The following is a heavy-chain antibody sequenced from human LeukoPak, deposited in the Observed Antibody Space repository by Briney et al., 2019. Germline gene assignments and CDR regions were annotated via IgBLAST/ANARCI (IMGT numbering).Heavy chain of an antibody. D-gene: IGHD3-22*01. V-gene: IGHV3-30*04. CDR2: ISYDGSNK. J-gene: IGHJ4*02. Sequence: PGGSLRLSCAASGFTFSSYAMHWVRQAPGKGLEWVAVISYDGSNKYYADSVKGRFTISRDNSKNTLYLQMNSLRAEDTAVYYCAKDSDSSGYYYGNFDYWGQGTLVTVSS. CDR3: AKDSDSSGYYYGNFDY. CDR1: GFTFSSYA.